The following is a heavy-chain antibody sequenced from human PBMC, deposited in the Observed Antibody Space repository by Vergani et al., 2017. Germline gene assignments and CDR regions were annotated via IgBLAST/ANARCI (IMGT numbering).Heavy chain of an antibody. CDR2: IYKSGSS. D-gene: IGHD6-19*01. J-gene: IGHJ3*02. CDR3: ARDRGYSTGWYSAFDI. V-gene: IGHV4-59*01. CDR1: GGPIRDYY. Sequence: QVQLQESGPGLVKSSETLSPTCTVSGGPIRDYYWNWLRQPPGEGLEWIGYIYKSGSSTYNPSLKGRVTISADTSKNQISLKVTSVTAADTALYYCARDRGYSTGWYSAFDIWGQGTMVTVSS.